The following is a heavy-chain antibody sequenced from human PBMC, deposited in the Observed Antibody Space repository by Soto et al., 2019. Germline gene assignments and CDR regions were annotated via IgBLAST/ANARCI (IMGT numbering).Heavy chain of an antibody. CDR2: ISGSGGST. CDR1: GFTFTSYA. J-gene: IGHJ5*02. D-gene: IGHD6-13*01. Sequence: GGSLRLSCAASGFTFTSYAMSWVRQAPGKGLEWVSAISGSGGSTYYADSVKGRFTISRDNSKNTLYLQMNSLRAEDTAVYYCAKMTRAAAAPGPVGLFDPWGQGTLVTVSS. CDR3: AKMTRAAAAPGPVGLFDP. V-gene: IGHV3-23*01.